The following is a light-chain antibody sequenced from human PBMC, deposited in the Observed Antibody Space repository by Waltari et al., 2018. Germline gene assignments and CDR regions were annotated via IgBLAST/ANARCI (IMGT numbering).Light chain of an antibody. CDR3: QQYYSTPFT. Sequence: DIVMTQSPDSLSVSLGERATINCKSSLSILHSSENKNQLGWYQQKSGQSPKLLIYGASTRESEVPDRFSGSGSGPDFTLPISSLQTEDVAVYYCQQYYSTPFTFGPGTKVDIK. V-gene: IGKV4-1*01. J-gene: IGKJ3*01. CDR2: GAS. CDR1: LSILHSSENKNQ.